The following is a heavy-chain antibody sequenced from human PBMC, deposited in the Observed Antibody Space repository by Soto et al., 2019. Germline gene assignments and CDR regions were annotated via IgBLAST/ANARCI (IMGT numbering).Heavy chain of an antibody. Sequence: SETLSLTCTVSGGSISSYYWSWIRQPPGKGLEWIGYIYYSGSTNYNPSLKSRVTISVDTSKNQFSLKLSSVTAADTAMYYCARCFEDSGYVVLNYFDYWGQGTLVTVSS. CDR3: ARCFEDSGYVVLNYFDY. V-gene: IGHV4-59*01. J-gene: IGHJ4*02. CDR1: GGSISSYY. D-gene: IGHD5-12*01. CDR2: IYYSGST.